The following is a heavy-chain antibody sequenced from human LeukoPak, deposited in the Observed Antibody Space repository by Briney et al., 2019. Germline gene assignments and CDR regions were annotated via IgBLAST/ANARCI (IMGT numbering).Heavy chain of an antibody. D-gene: IGHD6-19*01. CDR1: GFTVSSNY. V-gene: IGHV3-66*01. CDR2: IYSGGST. Sequence: GGSLRLSCAASGFTVSSNYTSWVRQAPGKGLEWVSVIYSGGSTYYADSVKGRFTISRDNSKNTLYLQMNSLRAEDTAVYYCAGASIAVAGSYFDYWGQGTLVTVSS. CDR3: AGASIAVAGSYFDY. J-gene: IGHJ4*02.